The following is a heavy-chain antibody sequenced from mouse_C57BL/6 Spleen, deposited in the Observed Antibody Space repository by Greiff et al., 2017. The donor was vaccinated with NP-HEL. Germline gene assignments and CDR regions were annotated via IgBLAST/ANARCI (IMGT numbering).Heavy chain of an antibody. CDR1: GYTFTSYW. D-gene: IGHD1-1*01. V-gene: IGHV1-55*01. CDR3: ARSGTTVVARYFDV. Sequence: QVQPQQPGAELVKPGASVKMSCKASGYTFTSYWITWVKQRPGQGLEWIGDIYPGSGSTNYNEKFKSKATLTVDTSSSTAYMQLSSLTSEDSAVYYCARSGTTVVARYFDVWGTGTTVTVSS. CDR2: IYPGSGST. J-gene: IGHJ1*03.